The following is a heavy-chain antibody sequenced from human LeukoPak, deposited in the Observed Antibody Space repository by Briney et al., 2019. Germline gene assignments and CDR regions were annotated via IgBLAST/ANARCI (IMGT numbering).Heavy chain of an antibody. Sequence: SETLSLTCTVSGGSLSSYYWSWIRQPPGKGLEWIGYIYYSGSTNYNPSLKSRVTISVDTSKNQFSLKLSSVTAADTAVYYCARHEVEIQLWFQASWFDPWGQGTLVTVSS. J-gene: IGHJ5*02. CDR1: GGSLSSYY. CDR3: ARHEVEIQLWFQASWFDP. V-gene: IGHV4-59*08. CDR2: IYYSGST. D-gene: IGHD5-18*01.